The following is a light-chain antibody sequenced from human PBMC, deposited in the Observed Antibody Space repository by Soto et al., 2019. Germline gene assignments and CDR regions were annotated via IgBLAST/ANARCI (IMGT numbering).Light chain of an antibody. CDR1: QSVSSN. CDR3: QPYNNWPGT. Sequence: EIVMTQSPATLSVSPGERATLSCRASQSVSSNLAWYQQKPGQAPRLLIYGASTRATGIPARFSGSGSGTEFTLTISSLQSEDFAVYYCQPYNNWPGTFGQGTKADIK. V-gene: IGKV3-15*01. CDR2: GAS. J-gene: IGKJ1*01.